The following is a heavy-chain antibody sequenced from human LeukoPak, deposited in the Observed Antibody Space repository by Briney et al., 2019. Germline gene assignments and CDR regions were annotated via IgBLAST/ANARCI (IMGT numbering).Heavy chain of an antibody. V-gene: IGHV3-30-3*01. Sequence: GRSLRLSCAASGFTFSSYAMHWVRQAPGKGLEWVAVISYDGSNKYYADSVKGRFTISRDNSKNTLYLQMNSLRAEDTAVYYCARAYPMDWNYFDYWGQGMLVTVSS. CDR3: ARAYPMDWNYFDY. J-gene: IGHJ4*02. CDR1: GFTFSSYA. D-gene: IGHD3/OR15-3a*01. CDR2: ISYDGSNK.